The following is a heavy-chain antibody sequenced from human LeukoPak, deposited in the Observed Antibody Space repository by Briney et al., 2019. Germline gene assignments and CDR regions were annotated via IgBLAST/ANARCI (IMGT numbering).Heavy chain of an antibody. D-gene: IGHD2-15*01. V-gene: IGHV3-23*01. CDR3: ATYCSGASCYSGMDV. CDR1: GFTFSSYA. Sequence: PGGSLRLSCAASGFTFSSYAMSWVRQAPGKGLEWVSAISGNGGSTYYADSVKGRFTISRDNSKNTLYLQMNSLRAEETAVYYCATYCSGASCYSGMDVWGQGTTVTVSS. J-gene: IGHJ6*02. CDR2: ISGNGGST.